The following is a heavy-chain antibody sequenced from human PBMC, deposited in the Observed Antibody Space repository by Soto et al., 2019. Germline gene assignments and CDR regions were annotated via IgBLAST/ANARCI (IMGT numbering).Heavy chain of an antibody. CDR2: ISSSSSYI. V-gene: IGHV3-21*01. Sequence: EVQLVESGGGLVKPGGSLRLSCAASGFTFSSYSMNWVRQAPGKGLEWVSSISSSSSYIYYADSVKGRFTISRDNAKNSVYLQMNSLRAEDTAVYYSAGDEIVAAKGSDYWCQGTLVTVSS. D-gene: IGHD2-15*01. J-gene: IGHJ4*02. CDR3: AGDEIVAAKGSDY. CDR1: GFTFSSYS.